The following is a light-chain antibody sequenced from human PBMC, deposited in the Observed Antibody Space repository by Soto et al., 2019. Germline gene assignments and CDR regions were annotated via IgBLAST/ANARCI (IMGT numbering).Light chain of an antibody. J-gene: IGKJ5*01. CDR2: DAS. V-gene: IGKV3-11*01. Sequence: DIVSIMSPGTLSLSPGERATVSCMASQSVGSSLAWYQQKPGQAPRLLIYDASNRATGIPARFSGSGSGTDFTLTISSLEPEDFAVYYCQQRSNLIPITFGQGARLEFK. CDR1: QSVGSS. CDR3: QQRSNLIPIT.